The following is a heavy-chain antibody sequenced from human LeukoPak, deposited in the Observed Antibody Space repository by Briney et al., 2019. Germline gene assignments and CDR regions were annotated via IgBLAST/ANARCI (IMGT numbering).Heavy chain of an antibody. J-gene: IGHJ4*02. D-gene: IGHD1-26*01. V-gene: IGHV1-69*05. CDR3: ASQKGVVGVDY. Sequence: ASVKVSCKASGGTFSSYAISWVRQAPGQGLEWMGRIFPIFGTANYAQKFQGRVTITTDESTSTAYMELSSLRSEDTAVYYCASQKGVVGVDYWGQGTLVTVSS. CDR1: GGTFSSYA. CDR2: IFPIFGTA.